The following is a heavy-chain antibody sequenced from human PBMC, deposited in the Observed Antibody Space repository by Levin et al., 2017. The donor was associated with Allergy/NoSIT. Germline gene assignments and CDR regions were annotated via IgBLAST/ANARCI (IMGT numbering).Heavy chain of an antibody. Sequence: SETLSLTCTVSSGSINTYSYYWDWIRRPPGKGLEWIGSIYSSGSTYYNPSLQSRVTMSIDTSKNQFSLRLTSVTAADTAVYYCARAKEAARNWFDPWGQGTLVTVSS. CDR2: IYSSGST. CDR3: ARAKEAARNWFDP. D-gene: IGHD6-13*01. CDR1: SGSINTYSYY. V-gene: IGHV4-39*07. J-gene: IGHJ5*02.